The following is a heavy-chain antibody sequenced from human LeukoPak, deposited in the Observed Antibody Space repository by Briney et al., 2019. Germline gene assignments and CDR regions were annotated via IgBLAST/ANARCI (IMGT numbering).Heavy chain of an antibody. Sequence: PGGSLRLSCAASGFTFSSYEMNRVRQAPGKGLEWVSYISSSGSTIYYADSVKGRFTISRDNAKNSLYLQMNSLRAEDTAVYYCAREVRGVIGSNWFDPWGQGTLVTVSS. CDR2: ISSSGSTI. CDR1: GFTFSSYE. J-gene: IGHJ5*02. D-gene: IGHD3-10*01. V-gene: IGHV3-48*03. CDR3: AREVRGVIGSNWFDP.